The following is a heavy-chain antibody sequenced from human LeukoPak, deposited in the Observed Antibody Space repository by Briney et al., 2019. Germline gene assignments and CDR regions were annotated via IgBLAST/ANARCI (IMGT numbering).Heavy chain of an antibody. CDR1: GGSLSTYY. V-gene: IGHV4-59*01. Sequence: SETLSLPCTVSGGSLSTYYGSWLRQPPGGGLEWFGYINCSGRTSYSPSLKSRVTISVDTSNSQCSLKLSSGTAADTAVYYCARGIKPGLGEAPAYWGQGTLLTVPS. CDR3: ARGIKPGLGEAPAY. J-gene: IGHJ4*02. CDR2: INCSGRT. D-gene: IGHD3-10*01.